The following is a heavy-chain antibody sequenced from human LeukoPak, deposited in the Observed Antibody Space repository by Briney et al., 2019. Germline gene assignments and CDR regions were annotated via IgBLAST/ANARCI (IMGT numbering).Heavy chain of an antibody. CDR1: GFTFSSYS. V-gene: IGHV3-21*01. Sequence: GGSLRLSCAASGFTFSSYSMNWVRQAPGKGLEWVSSISSSSSYIYYADSVKGRFTISRDNAKNSLYLQMNSLRAKDTAVYYCARAPSTVVPAAILPDFDYWGQGTLVTVSS. CDR3: ARAPSTVVPAAILPDFDY. J-gene: IGHJ4*02. CDR2: ISSSSSYI. D-gene: IGHD2-2*02.